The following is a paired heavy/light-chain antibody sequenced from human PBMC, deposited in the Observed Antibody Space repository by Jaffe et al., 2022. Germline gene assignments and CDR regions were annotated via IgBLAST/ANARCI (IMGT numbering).Light chain of an antibody. CDR1: QSLVHSNGYNY. CDR3: MEALQGVPT. Sequence: DIVVTQSPLSLSVSPGEPASISCRSSQSLVHSNGYNYVDWYLQKPGQSPQLLIYLASKRASGVPDRFSGSGSGTDFTLKISRVEAEDVGVYYCMEALQGVPTLGQGTKLEIK. CDR2: LAS. V-gene: IGKV2-28*01. J-gene: IGKJ2*01.
Heavy chain of an antibody. CDR3: TRFLRGDRYVGRDY. CDR2: IRDKAVGATP. V-gene: IGHV3-49*04. D-gene: IGHD5-18*01. J-gene: IGHJ4*02. CDR1: GITFPDYC. Sequence: EVQLVESGGGLVQPGRSLRLSCIASGITFPDYCMGWVRQAPGKGLEWVGYIRDKAVGATPEYAASVRGRFTISRDDSKTIAYLQMDSLKTEDTATYYCTRFLRGDRYVGRDYWGQGTLVTVS.